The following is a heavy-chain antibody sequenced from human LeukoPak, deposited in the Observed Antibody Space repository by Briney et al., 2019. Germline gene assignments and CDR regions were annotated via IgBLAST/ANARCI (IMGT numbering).Heavy chain of an antibody. V-gene: IGHV1-69*16. J-gene: IGHJ1*01. Sequence: SVKVSCKASGGTYRYNINWVRQAPGQGLEWMGGIIPPLRTANYAQQFQGRVTITTDDSTTTAYMELTSQTSEDAAVYYCTTYGGHLAEYFQHWGQGTLVAVSS. CDR3: TTYGGHLAEYFQH. CDR2: IIPPLRTA. CDR1: GGTYRYN. D-gene: IGHD4-23*01.